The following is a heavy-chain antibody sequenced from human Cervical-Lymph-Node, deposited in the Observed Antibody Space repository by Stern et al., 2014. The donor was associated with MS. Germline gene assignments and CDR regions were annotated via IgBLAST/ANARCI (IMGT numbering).Heavy chain of an antibody. Sequence: EVQLVDSGGGLVQPGRSLRLSCAASGFTFDDYAMHWVRQAPGKGLEWVSGISWNSGSIGYADSVKGRFTISRDNAKNSLYLQMNSLRAEDTALYYCAKGLGYFDYWGQGTLVTVSS. D-gene: IGHD3-16*01. V-gene: IGHV3-9*01. CDR2: ISWNSGSI. J-gene: IGHJ4*02. CDR1: GFTFDDYA. CDR3: AKGLGYFDY.